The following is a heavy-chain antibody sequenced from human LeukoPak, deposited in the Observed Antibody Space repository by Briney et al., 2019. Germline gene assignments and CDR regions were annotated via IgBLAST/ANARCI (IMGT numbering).Heavy chain of an antibody. CDR2: INHSGST. J-gene: IGHJ3*02. V-gene: IGHV4-34*01. CDR1: GGSFSGYY. CDR3: ARVAVLYYYSSGRPRAKKNDAFDI. Sequence: SETLSLTCAVYGGSFSGYYWSWIRQPPGKGLEWIGEINHSGSTNYNPSLKSRVTISVDTSKNQISLKLSSVTAADTAVYYCARVAVLYYYSSGRPRAKKNDAFDIWGQGTMVTVSS. D-gene: IGHD3-10*01.